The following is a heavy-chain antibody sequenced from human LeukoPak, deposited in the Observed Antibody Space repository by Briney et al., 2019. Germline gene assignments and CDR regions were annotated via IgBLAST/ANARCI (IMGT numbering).Heavy chain of an antibody. Sequence: PGGSLRLSCAASGFAFSTSGMHWVRQAPGKGLEWVAFISYNGAYKYYKDSLKGRFTISRDDSKDTVDLQMKRLRVDDTAVYYCTKDRNTRPFDHWGQGTLVTVSS. D-gene: IGHD1-14*01. CDR3: TKDRNTRPFDH. J-gene: IGHJ4*02. V-gene: IGHV3-30*05. CDR1: GFAFSTSG. CDR2: ISYNGAYK.